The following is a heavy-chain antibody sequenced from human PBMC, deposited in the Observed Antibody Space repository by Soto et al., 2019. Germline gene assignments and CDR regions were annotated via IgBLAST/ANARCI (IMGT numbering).Heavy chain of an antibody. CDR3: ATIASPGAGDWFDP. V-gene: IGHV5-10-1*01. CDR1: GFTFSNYW. J-gene: IGHJ5*02. Sequence: GESLTISCKGSGFTFSNYWITWVRQMPGKGLEWMGRIDPSDSYTNYSPSFRGHDTISVDKSISTAYLQWSSLKASDTAIYYCATIASPGAGDWFDPWGQGTLVTVSS. CDR2: IDPSDSYT. D-gene: IGHD6-6*01.